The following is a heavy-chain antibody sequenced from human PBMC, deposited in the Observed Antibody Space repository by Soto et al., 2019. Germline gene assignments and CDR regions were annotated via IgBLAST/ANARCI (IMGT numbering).Heavy chain of an antibody. J-gene: IGHJ6*02. Sequence: QVQLVQSGAEVKKPGSSVKVSCKAPGGTFSSYAISWVRQAPGQGLECMGGIIPIFGTANYVQKFQGRVTITADDSTSTGYMELSRLRSEDTAVYYCARSEGSSSSLDIYYYYYYGMDVWGQGTTVTVSS. CDR3: ARSEGSSSSLDIYYYYYYGMDV. D-gene: IGHD2-2*01. V-gene: IGHV1-69*01. CDR1: GGTFSSYA. CDR2: IIPIFGTA.